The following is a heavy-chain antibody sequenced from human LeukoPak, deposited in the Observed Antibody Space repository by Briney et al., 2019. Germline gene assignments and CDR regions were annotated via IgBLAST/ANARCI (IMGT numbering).Heavy chain of an antibody. CDR2: ISPGGGPT. J-gene: IGHJ4*02. Sequence: GGSLSLSCAASGFRFNTYWMSWARQAPGLGLEWVSGISPGGGPTYYADSVKGRFTISRDDSKNTPYLQMKNLGAEDTAVYYCAKDGAWLRFDDWGQGILVTVSS. D-gene: IGHD5-12*01. V-gene: IGHV3-23*01. CDR3: AKDGAWLRFDD. CDR1: GFRFNTYW.